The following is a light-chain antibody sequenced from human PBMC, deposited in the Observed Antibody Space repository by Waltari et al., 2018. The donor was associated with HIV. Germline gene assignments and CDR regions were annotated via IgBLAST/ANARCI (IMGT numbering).Light chain of an antibody. J-gene: IGLJ2*01. CDR3: SSYIASGTML. Sequence: SALTQPASVSGSLGQSITIACFGTSSDIGSNDYVSWYQHHPDKSPQLLMRDVNTRPVGFPFRFSGSKSGTTASLTISGLQAEDEADYYCSSYIASGTMLFGGGTKVTVL. V-gene: IGLV2-14*01. CDR1: SSDIGSNDY. CDR2: DVN.